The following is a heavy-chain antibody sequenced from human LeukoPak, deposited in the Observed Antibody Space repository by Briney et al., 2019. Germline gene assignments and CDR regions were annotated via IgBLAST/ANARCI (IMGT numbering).Heavy chain of an antibody. Sequence: SETLSLTCTVSGGSISSYYWSWIRQPPGKGLEWIGYIYYSGSTNYNPSLKSRVTISVDTSKNQFSLKLSSVTAADTAVYYCARDACSGGSCYGGFDPWGQGTLVTVSS. CDR2: IYYSGST. CDR3: ARDACSGGSCYGGFDP. D-gene: IGHD2-15*01. J-gene: IGHJ5*02. V-gene: IGHV4-59*01. CDR1: GGSISSYY.